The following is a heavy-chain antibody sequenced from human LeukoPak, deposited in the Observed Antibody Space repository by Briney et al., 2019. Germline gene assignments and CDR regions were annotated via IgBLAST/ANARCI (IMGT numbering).Heavy chain of an antibody. CDR3: ARYTMVRGVTDWFDP. Sequence: PSETLSLTCAVYGGSFSGYYWSWIRQPPGKGLEWIGEINHSGSTNYNPSLKSRVTISLDTSKNQFSLKLSSVTAADTAVYYCARYTMVRGVTDWFDPWGQGTLVTVSS. D-gene: IGHD3-10*01. CDR1: GGSFSGYY. CDR2: INHSGST. J-gene: IGHJ5*02. V-gene: IGHV4-34*01.